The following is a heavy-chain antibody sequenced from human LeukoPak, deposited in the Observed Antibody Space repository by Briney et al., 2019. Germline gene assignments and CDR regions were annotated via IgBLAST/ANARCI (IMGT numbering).Heavy chain of an antibody. Sequence: GAAVTVSRLPSLYTVTGYFLHGMGPPPAKGVEWMGWISDYNDNTNYAQKLQSRVTSTTDTSTSTAYMELRGLRSDDTAVYYGARLGVAALDCWVRGSLAIVS. V-gene: IGHV1-18*04. J-gene: IGHJ4*02. CDR3: ARLGVAALDC. CDR2: ISDYNDNT. D-gene: IGHD6-19*01. CDR1: LYTVTGYF.